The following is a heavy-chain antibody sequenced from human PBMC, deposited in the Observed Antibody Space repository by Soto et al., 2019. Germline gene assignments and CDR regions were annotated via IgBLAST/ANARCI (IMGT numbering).Heavy chain of an antibody. Sequence: EVQLLESGGGLVQPGGSLRLSCAASGFSCNSYSMSWVRQAPGKGLERVAGIIGSGDSAYYAVSVKGRFTISRDTSKNPLSLQMNSLRAGDTAIYYCARDRGTTTVTFDAFQHWGQGTLVAVSS. CDR3: ARDRGTTTVTFDAFQH. J-gene: IGHJ1*01. CDR1: GFSCNSYS. CDR2: IIGSGDSA. V-gene: IGHV3-23*01. D-gene: IGHD4-17*01.